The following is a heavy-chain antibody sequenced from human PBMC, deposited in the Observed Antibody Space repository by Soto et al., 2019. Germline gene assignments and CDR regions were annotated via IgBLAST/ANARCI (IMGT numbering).Heavy chain of an antibody. CDR3: SRPPYGDYDHGMDV. D-gene: IGHD4-17*01. Sequence: GESLKISCKGSGYRFTRYWISWVRQMPGKGLEWMGRIDPSDSYTNYSPSFQGHVTISADKSISTAYLQWSSLKASDTAMYYCSRPPYGDYDHGMDVWGQGTTVTVSS. V-gene: IGHV5-10-1*01. J-gene: IGHJ6*02. CDR1: GYRFTRYW. CDR2: IDPSDSYT.